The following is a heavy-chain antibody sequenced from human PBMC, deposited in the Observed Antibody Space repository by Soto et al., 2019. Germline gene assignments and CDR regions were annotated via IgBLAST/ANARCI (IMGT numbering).Heavy chain of an antibody. CDR3: ARDAQNCYGSSSSLFDY. Sequence: AASVKVSCKASGYTFTSYYMHWVRQAPGQGLEWMGIINPSGGSTSYAQKFQGRVTMTRDTSTSTVYMELSSLRSEDTAVYYCARDAQNCYGSSSSLFDYLGQGILLTVCS. J-gene: IGHJ4*02. V-gene: IGHV1-46*01. CDR2: INPSGGST. D-gene: IGHD3-22*01. CDR1: GYTFTSYY.